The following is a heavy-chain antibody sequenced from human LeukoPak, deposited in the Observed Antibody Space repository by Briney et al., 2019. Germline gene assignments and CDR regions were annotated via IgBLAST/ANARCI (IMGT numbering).Heavy chain of an antibody. CDR1: GFTFSSYG. CDR3: AKAGIAVAGPQGGINLYFDY. V-gene: IGHV3-30*18. Sequence: GRALRLSCAASGFTFSSYGMHWVRQAPGKGLEGVAVISYDGSNKYYADSVKGRFTISRDNSKTTLYLQMNSLRAEDTAVYYCAKAGIAVAGPQGGINLYFDYWGQGTLVTVSS. CDR2: ISYDGSNK. D-gene: IGHD6-19*01. J-gene: IGHJ4*02.